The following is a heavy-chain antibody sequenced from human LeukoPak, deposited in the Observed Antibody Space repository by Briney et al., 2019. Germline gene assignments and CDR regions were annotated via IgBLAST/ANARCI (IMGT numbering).Heavy chain of an antibody. D-gene: IGHD1-26*01. CDR3: ARGARYSGSYYVY. Sequence: SGTLSLTCAVYGGSFSGCYWSWLRQPPGKELEWIGEINHSGSTNYNPSLKSRVTISVATSKNQFSLKLSSVTAADTAVYYCARGARYSGSYYVYWGQGTLVTVSS. CDR1: GGSFSGCY. J-gene: IGHJ4*02. CDR2: INHSGST. V-gene: IGHV4-34*01.